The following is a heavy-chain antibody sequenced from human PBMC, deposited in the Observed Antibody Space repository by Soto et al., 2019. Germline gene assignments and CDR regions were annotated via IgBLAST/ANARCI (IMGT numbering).Heavy chain of an antibody. CDR2: ISAYNGNT. CDR3: ASPLRGNDAFEI. D-gene: IGHD3-16*01. V-gene: IGHV1-18*01. CDR1: GYTFTSYG. J-gene: IGHJ3*02. Sequence: ASVKVSCKASGYTFTSYGISWVRQAPGQGLEWMGWISAYNGNTNYAQKLQGRVTMTTDTSTSTAYMELRSLRSDDTAVYYCASPLRGNDAFEIWGQGTMVTVSS.